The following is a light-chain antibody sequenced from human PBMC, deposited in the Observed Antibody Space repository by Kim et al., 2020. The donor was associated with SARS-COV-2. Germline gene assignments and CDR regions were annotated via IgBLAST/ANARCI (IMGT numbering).Light chain of an antibody. CDR1: QDIRND. Sequence: TSVGDRVTITCRSSQDIRNDLGWYQQNPGGAPKRLIYGASSLQSGVPSRFSGSGSGTEFTLTISSLQPEDFATYFCLQHNTYPITFGQGTRLEIK. V-gene: IGKV1-17*01. CDR3: LQHNTYPIT. J-gene: IGKJ5*01. CDR2: GAS.